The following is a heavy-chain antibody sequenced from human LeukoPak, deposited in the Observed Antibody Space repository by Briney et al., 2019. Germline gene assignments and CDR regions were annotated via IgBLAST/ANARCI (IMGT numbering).Heavy chain of an antibody. CDR2: IIPIFGTA. Sequence: GASVKVSCKASGYTFTSYGISWVRQAPGQGLEWMGGIIPIFGTANYAQKFQGRVTITADKSTSTAYMELSSLRSEDTAVYYCATDQYYYGSGIKRGRAFDIWGQGTMVTVSS. CDR3: ATDQYYYGSGIKRGRAFDI. CDR1: GYTFTSYG. J-gene: IGHJ3*02. V-gene: IGHV1-69*06. D-gene: IGHD3-10*01.